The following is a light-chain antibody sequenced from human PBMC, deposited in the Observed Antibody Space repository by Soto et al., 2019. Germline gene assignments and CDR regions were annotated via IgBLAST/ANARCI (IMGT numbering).Light chain of an antibody. CDR1: SSNIGAGYD. Sequence: QSLLTKPPSWSGAPGQRVTISCTGSSSNIGAGYDVHWYQQLPGTAPKLLIYGNSNRPSGVPDRFSGSKSGTSASLAITGLQAEDEADYYCQSYDSSRSGCVFGTGTKVTVL. CDR3: QSYDSSRSGCV. V-gene: IGLV1-40*01. J-gene: IGLJ1*01. CDR2: GNS.